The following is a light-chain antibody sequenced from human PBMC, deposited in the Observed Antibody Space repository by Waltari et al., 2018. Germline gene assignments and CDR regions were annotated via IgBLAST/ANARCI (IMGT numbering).Light chain of an antibody. V-gene: IGLV2-8*01. J-gene: IGLJ2*01. CDR2: EVS. CDR1: SSDVGGYNY. Sequence: QSALTQPPSASGSPGQSVAISCTGTSSDVGGYNYVSWYQQHPGKAPKLIIYEVSKRPAGFPDRFSGSKSGTTASRTVSGLQADDEADFYCSSYAGSNDPVVFGGGTKLTVL. CDR3: SSYAGSNDPVV.